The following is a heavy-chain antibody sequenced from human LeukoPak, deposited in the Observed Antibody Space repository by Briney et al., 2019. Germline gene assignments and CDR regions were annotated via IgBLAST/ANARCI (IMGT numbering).Heavy chain of an antibody. CDR2: ISYDGSNK. Sequence: GGSLRLSCAASGFTFSSYAMHWVRQAPGKGLEWVAVISYDGSNKYYADSVKGRFTISRDNSKNTLYLQMNSLRAEDTAVYYCAKATYYYGSGIYSYFDYWGQGTLVTVSS. CDR3: AKATYYYGSGIYSYFDY. V-gene: IGHV3-30-3*01. CDR1: GFTFSSYA. D-gene: IGHD3-10*01. J-gene: IGHJ4*02.